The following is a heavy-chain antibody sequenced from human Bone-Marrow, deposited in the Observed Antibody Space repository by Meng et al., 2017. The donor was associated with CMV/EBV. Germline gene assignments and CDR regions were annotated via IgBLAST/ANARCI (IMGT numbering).Heavy chain of an antibody. Sequence: ASVKVSCKPSGYTFTSYYINWVRQATGQGLEWMGWMNPNSGNTGYAQKFQGRVTMTRNTSISTAYMELSNLISEDTAVYYCARGDSSSWASPPLDYWGQGTLVTVSS. V-gene: IGHV1-8*01. D-gene: IGHD6-13*01. CDR2: MNPNSGNT. J-gene: IGHJ4*02. CDR3: ARGDSSSWASPPLDY. CDR1: GYTFTSYY.